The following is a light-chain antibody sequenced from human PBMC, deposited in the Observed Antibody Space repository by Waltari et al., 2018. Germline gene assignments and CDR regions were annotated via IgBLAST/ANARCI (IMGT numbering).Light chain of an antibody. CDR1: SGDVGRYNS. V-gene: IGLV2-14*01. CDR2: DVT. CDR3: SSYTSDTTLI. Sequence: QSALTQPASVSGSPGQSITITCTGTSGDVGRYNSVSWFQQHPGKAPKLMIYDVTKRPSGISDRFSGSKSGNTASLTISGLQADDEADYYCSSYTSDTTLIFGGGTELTVL. J-gene: IGLJ2*01.